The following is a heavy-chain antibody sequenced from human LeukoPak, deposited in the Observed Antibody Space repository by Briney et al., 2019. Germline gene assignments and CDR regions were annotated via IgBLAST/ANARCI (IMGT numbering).Heavy chain of an antibody. CDR1: GFTFDDYG. CDR2: INWNGGSI. Sequence: PGGSLRLSCAASGFTFDDYGMSWVRQAPGKGLEWVSGINWNGGSIGYADSVKGRFTISRDNAKNSLYLQMNSLRAEDTALYYRARGHSIAAVAYFDYWGREPWSPSPQ. D-gene: IGHD6-13*01. J-gene: IGHJ4*02. CDR3: ARGHSIAAVAYFDY. V-gene: IGHV3-20*04.